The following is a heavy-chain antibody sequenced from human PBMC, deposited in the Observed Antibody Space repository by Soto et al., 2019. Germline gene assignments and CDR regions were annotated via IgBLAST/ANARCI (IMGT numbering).Heavy chain of an antibody. V-gene: IGHV1-2*04. CDR2: INPNSGGT. Sequence: GASVKVSCKASGYTFTGYYMHWVRQAPGQGLEWMGWINPNSGGTNYAQKFQGWVTMTRDTSISTAYMELSRLRSDDTAVYYCARAEISLTGEMATPYGGDAFDIWGQGTMVTVSS. D-gene: IGHD7-27*01. CDR1: GYTFTGYY. J-gene: IGHJ3*02. CDR3: ARAEISLTGEMATPYGGDAFDI.